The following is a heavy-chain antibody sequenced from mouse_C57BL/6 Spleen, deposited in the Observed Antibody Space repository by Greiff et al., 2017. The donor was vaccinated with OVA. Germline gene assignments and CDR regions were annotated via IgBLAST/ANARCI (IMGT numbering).Heavy chain of an antibody. D-gene: IGHD4-1*01. CDR2: INPGSGGT. Sequence: VQLQQSGAELVRPGTSVKVSCKASGYAFTNYLIEWVKQRPGQGLEWIGVINPGSGGTNYNEKFKGKATLTADKSSSTAYMQLSSLTSEDSAVYFCARGLGRGYWYFDVWGTGTTVTVSS. J-gene: IGHJ1*03. V-gene: IGHV1-54*01. CDR1: GYAFTNYL. CDR3: ARGLGRGYWYFDV.